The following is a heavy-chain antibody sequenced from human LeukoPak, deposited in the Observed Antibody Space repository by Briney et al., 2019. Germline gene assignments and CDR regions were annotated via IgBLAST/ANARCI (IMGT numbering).Heavy chain of an antibody. J-gene: IGHJ4*02. V-gene: IGHV3-30-3*01. D-gene: IGHD5-18*01. CDR3: ARSYHYFDY. CDR1: GFTFSSCA. CDR2: ISYDGSNK. Sequence: PGGSLRLSCAASGFTFSSCAMHWVRQAPGKGLEWVAVISYDGSNKYYADSVKGRFTISRDNSKNTLYLQMNSLRAEDTAVYYCARSYHYFDYWGQGTLVTVSS.